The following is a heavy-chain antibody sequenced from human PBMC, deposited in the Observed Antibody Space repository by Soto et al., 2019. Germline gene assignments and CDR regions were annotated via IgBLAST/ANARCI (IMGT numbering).Heavy chain of an antibody. CDR3: AKDSGRGSADYYFDY. V-gene: IGHV3-30*18. Sequence: GGSLRLSCAASGFTFSSYGFHWVRQAPGKGLEWVAVISNDGKNKYSADSVKGQFTISRDNSENTLYLQMNSLRAEDTAVYYCAKDSGRGSADYYFDYWGQGTLVTVSS. J-gene: IGHJ4*02. CDR2: ISNDGKNK. D-gene: IGHD3-10*01. CDR1: GFTFSSYG.